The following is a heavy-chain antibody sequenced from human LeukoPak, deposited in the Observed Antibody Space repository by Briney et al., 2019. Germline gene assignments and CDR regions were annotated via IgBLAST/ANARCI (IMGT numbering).Heavy chain of an antibody. CDR3: ARDRFSSSFVY. Sequence: PGGSLRLSCAASGFTFSSYGMHWVRQAPGKGLEWVAVISYDGSNKYYADSVKGRFTISRDNSKNTLYLQMNSLRAEDTAVYYCARDRFSSSFVYWGQGTLVTVSS. J-gene: IGHJ4*02. D-gene: IGHD6-6*01. CDR1: GFTFSSYG. CDR2: ISYDGSNK. V-gene: IGHV3-30*03.